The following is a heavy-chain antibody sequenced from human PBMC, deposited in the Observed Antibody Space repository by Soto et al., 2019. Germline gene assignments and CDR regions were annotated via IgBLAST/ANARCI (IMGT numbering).Heavy chain of an antibody. CDR2: IYYSGST. V-gene: IGHV4-59*11. CDR1: RGSMSSHY. CDR3: ARYQGGTQSFDL. D-gene: IGHD1-7*01. Sequence: QVQLQESGPGLVKPSETLSLTCTVARGSMSSHYWSWIRQPPVKGLEWIAYIYYSGSTNYNPSLRSRVTLSVDKSKNQFSLKLNSVTAADRVVYYWARYQGGTQSFDLWGRGTLVTVSS. J-gene: IGHJ2*01.